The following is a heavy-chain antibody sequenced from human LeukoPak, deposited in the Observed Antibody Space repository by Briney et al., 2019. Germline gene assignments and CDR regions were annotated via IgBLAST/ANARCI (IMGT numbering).Heavy chain of an antibody. CDR1: GFTFSRYS. Sequence: GGSLRLSCVASGFTFSRYSMNWVRQAPGKGLEWVSSISTTSSYIYYADSVKGRFTISRDNAKNSLYLQMNSLRAEDTAVYYCAGWAYDSHWGQGTLVTVSS. CDR3: AGWAYDSH. D-gene: IGHD3-16*01. CDR2: ISTTSSYI. J-gene: IGHJ4*02. V-gene: IGHV3-21*01.